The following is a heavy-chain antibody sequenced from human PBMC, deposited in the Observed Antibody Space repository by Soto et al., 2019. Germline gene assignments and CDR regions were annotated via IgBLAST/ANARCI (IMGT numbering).Heavy chain of an antibody. V-gene: IGHV4-4*02. CDR2: VNNSGST. Sequence: PSETLSLTVAVPGGSVNTDYWWRWVRQPPGKGLEWIGEVNNSGSTNYIKSLKSRLTMSVDKSGNQVSLELTSLAAADTAVYYCARGVSYRWVYWGQGTLVTVSS. J-gene: IGHJ4*02. D-gene: IGHD3-16*02. CDR1: GGSVNTDYW. CDR3: ARGVSYRWVY.